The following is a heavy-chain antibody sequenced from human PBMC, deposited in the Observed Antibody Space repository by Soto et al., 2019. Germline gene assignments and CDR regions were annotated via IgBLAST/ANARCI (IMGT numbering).Heavy chain of an antibody. CDR3: ARSLTTVTTMDV. Sequence: ASVKVSCKASGYTFTSYCISWVRQAPGQGLEWMGWISAYNGNTNYAQKLQGRVTMTTDTSTSTAYMELRSLRSDDTAVYYCARSLTTVTTMDVWGQGTTVTVSS. J-gene: IGHJ6*02. CDR1: GYTFTSYC. V-gene: IGHV1-18*04. CDR2: ISAYNGNT. D-gene: IGHD4-4*01.